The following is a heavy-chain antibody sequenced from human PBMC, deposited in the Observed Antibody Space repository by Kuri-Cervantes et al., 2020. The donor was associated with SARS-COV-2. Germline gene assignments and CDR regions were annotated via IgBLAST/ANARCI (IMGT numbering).Heavy chain of an antibody. J-gene: IGHJ5*02. CDR3: ATKSGLYCSSTSCYTGGTWFDP. D-gene: IGHD2-2*02. CDR1: GYTFTSYA. CDR2: INTNTGNP. Sequence: ASVKVSCKASGYTFTSYAMNWVRQAPGQGLEWMGWINTNTGNPTYAQGFTGRFVFSLDTSVSTAYLQISSLKAEDTAVYYCATKSGLYCSSTSCYTGGTWFDPWGQGTLVTVSS. V-gene: IGHV7-4-1*02.